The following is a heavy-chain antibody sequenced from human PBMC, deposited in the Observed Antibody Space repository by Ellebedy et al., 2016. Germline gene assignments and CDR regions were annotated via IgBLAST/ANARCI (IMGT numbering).Heavy chain of an antibody. CDR2: IYYSGST. CDR3: ARLYTIYYFDY. D-gene: IGHD5-24*01. V-gene: IGHV4-39*01. CDR1: GGSISSNNSS. J-gene: IGHJ4*02. Sequence: SETLSLTCTVSGGSISSNNSSWGWIRQPPGKGLEWIGSIYYSGSTYYNPSLKSRVTISVDTSKNQFSLKLSSVTAADTAVYYCARLYTIYYFDYWGQGTLVTVSS.